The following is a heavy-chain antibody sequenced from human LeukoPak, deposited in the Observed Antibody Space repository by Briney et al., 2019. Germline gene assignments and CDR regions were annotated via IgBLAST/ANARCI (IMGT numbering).Heavy chain of an antibody. D-gene: IGHD6-19*01. J-gene: IGHJ1*01. CDR1: GFTFSSYA. CDR2: ISGSGGST. V-gene: IGHV3-23*01. CDR3: ARAIAVAGTWYFQH. Sequence: GSLRLSCAASGFTFSSYAMSWVRQAPGKGLEWVSAISGSGGSTYYADSVKGRFTISRDNSKNTLYLQMNSLRAEDTAVYYCARAIAVAGTWYFQHWGQGTLVTVSS.